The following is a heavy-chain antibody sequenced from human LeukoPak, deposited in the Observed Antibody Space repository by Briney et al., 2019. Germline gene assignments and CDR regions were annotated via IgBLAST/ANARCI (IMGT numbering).Heavy chain of an antibody. D-gene: IGHD3-22*01. CDR1: GFTVSNYA. V-gene: IGHV3-23*01. Sequence: GGSLRLSCAASGFTVSNYAMSWVRQAPGKGPEWVSAVSGSDSSTYYADSVKSRFTISRDNSKNTLYLQMNSLRAEDTAIYYRAKQEYYYDNSGYDYWGQGTLVTVSS. J-gene: IGHJ4*02. CDR2: VSGSDSST. CDR3: AKQEYYYDNSGYDY.